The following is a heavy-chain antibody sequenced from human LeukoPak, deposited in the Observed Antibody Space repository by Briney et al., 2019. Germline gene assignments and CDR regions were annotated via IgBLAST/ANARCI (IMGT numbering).Heavy chain of an antibody. CDR1: GGSISSYY. D-gene: IGHD6-19*01. CDR2: IYTSGST. J-gene: IGHJ5*02. Sequence: SETLSLTCTVSGGSISSYYWSWIRQTAGKGLEWIGRIYTSGSTDYSPSLRGRVTISVDKSKNQLSLKLNSVTAADTAVYYCATSSAVGGVKWFDPWGQGTRVTVSS. CDR3: ATSSAVGGVKWFDP. V-gene: IGHV4-4*07.